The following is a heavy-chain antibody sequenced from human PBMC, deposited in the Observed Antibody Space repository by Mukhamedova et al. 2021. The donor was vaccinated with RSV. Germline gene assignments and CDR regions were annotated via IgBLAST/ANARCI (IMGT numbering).Heavy chain of an antibody. CDR2: INPNSGGT. J-gene: IGHJ6*02. Sequence: GQGLEWMGRINPNSGGTNYAQKFQGRVTMTRDTSISTAYMELSRLRSDDTAVYYCARDPLGYCSSTSCPKTHQTYYYYYGMDVWG. V-gene: IGHV1-2*06. D-gene: IGHD2-2*01. CDR3: ARDPLGYCSSTSCPKTHQTYYYYYGMDV.